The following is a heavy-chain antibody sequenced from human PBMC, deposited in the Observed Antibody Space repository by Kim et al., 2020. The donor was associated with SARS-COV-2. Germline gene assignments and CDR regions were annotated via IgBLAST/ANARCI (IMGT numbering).Heavy chain of an antibody. V-gene: IGHV3-21*01. D-gene: IGHD3-10*01. CDR2: ISSSSSYI. CDR3: ARDLVVAQITMARGVIPGYFDY. Sequence: GGSLRLSCAASGFTFSSYSMNWVRQAPGKGLEWVSSISSSSSYIYYADSVKGRFTISRDNAKNSLYLQMNSLRAEDTAVYYCARDLVVAQITMARGVIPGYFDYWGQGTLVTVSS. CDR1: GFTFSSYS. J-gene: IGHJ4*02.